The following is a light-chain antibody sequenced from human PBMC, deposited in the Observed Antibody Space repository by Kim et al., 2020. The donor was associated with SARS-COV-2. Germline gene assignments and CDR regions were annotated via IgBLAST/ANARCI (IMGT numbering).Light chain of an antibody. J-gene: IGKJ2*01. CDR3: QQDYNLPMYT. CDR1: QSVSSSY. CDR2: GAS. Sequence: PGQRVTPSCRASQSVSSSYLTWYQQKPGQAPRLLIYGASTRATGIPARFSGSGSGTDFTLTISSLQPEDFAVYYCQQDYNLPMYTFGQGTKLEI. V-gene: IGKV3D-7*01.